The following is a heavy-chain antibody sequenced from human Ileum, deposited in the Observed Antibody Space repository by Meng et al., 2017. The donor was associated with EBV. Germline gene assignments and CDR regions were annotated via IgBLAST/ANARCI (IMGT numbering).Heavy chain of an antibody. CDR3: ARVGQWLPIDY. D-gene: IGHD6-19*01. CDR2: IYHSGST. V-gene: IGHV4-4*03. CDR1: GGSVSSSNW. Sequence: QVARQRSGPGVGQPQGSLSLTCAVSGGSVSSSNWWSWVRQPPGKGLEWIGEIYHSGSTNYNPSLKSRVTISVDKSKNQFSLNLSSVTAADTAVYYCARVGQWLPIDYWGQGTLVTVSS. J-gene: IGHJ4*02.